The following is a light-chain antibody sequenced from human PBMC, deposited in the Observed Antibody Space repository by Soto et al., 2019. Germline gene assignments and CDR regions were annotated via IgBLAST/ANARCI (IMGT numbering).Light chain of an antibody. CDR3: SSYTSTGTRV. V-gene: IGLV2-14*01. CDR2: DVS. Sequence: QSVLTQPASVSGSPGQSITLSCTGTSSDVGGYDYVSWYQQHPGQAPKLIISDVSNWPSGVSNRFSGSKSGNTASLTISGLQAEDEANYYCSSYTSTGTRVFGGG. CDR1: SSDVGGYDY. J-gene: IGLJ3*02.